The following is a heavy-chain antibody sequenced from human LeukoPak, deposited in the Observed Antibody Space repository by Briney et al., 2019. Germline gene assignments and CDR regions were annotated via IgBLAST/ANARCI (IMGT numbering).Heavy chain of an antibody. CDR2: IFYSGTT. D-gene: IGHD4-17*01. V-gene: IGHV4-39*01. Sequence: SRTLSLTCTVSGGSISGSRHYWGWIRQPPEKGLEWIGTIFYSGTTYYNPSLKSRVTVSVDTSKNQFSLKLSSVTAADTAVYFCARLAGDYGANYFDYWGQGTLATVSS. CDR3: ARLAGDYGANYFDY. J-gene: IGHJ4*02. CDR1: GGSISGSRHY.